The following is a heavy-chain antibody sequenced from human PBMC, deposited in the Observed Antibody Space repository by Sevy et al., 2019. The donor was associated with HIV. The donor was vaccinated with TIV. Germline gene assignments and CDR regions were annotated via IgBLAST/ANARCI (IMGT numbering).Heavy chain of an antibody. CDR1: GFTFSSYA. CDR2: ISYDGSNK. D-gene: IGHD3-9*01. V-gene: IGHV3-30*04. Sequence: GGSLRLSCAASGFTFSSYAMHWVRQAPGKGLEWVAVISYDGSNKYNADSVKGRFTISRDNSKNTLYLQMNSLRAEDTAVYYCARDLTQYYDILTGYSRGGMDVWGQGTTVTVSS. J-gene: IGHJ6*02. CDR3: ARDLTQYYDILTGYSRGGMDV.